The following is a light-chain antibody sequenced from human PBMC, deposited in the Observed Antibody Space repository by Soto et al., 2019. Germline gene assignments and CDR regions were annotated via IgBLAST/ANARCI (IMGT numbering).Light chain of an antibody. CDR3: QQYGHSLWT. J-gene: IGKJ1*01. V-gene: IGKV3-20*01. Sequence: EIVLTQSPATLSVSPGERVILSCRASQSVSSGHLAWYQQKPGQAPRLLIYGASSRATGIPDRFSGSGSGTDFPLTISRLEPEDYAVYYCQQYGHSLWTFGQGTKVDI. CDR1: QSVSSGH. CDR2: GAS.